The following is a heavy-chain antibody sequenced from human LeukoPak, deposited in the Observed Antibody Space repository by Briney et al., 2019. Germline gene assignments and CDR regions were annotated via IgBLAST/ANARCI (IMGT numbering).Heavy chain of an antibody. D-gene: IGHD3-3*01. CDR3: ARTIGYDFWGGYPGYGMDV. CDR1: GGSFSDHF. Sequence: SETLSLTCAVSGGSFSDHFWSWIRQSPGKGLEWIGEINHSGNINYHPSLKSRVTVSVDTSKSQFSLKLSSVTAADTGVYYCARTIGYDFWGGYPGYGMDVWGQGTTVIVSS. CDR2: INHSGNI. J-gene: IGHJ6*02. V-gene: IGHV4-34*01.